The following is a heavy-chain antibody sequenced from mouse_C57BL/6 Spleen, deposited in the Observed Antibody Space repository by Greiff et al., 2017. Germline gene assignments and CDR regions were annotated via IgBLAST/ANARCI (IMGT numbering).Heavy chain of an antibody. J-gene: IGHJ2*01. CDR1: GYTFTDYY. D-gene: IGHD4-1*01. Sequence: EVQLQQSGPELVKPGASVKISCKASGYTFTDYYMNWVKQSHGKSLEWIGDINPNNGGTSYNQKFKGKATLTVDKSSSTAYMELRSLTSEDSAVYYCARRGLTGDFDYWGQGTTLTVSS. V-gene: IGHV1-26*01. CDR2: INPNNGGT. CDR3: ARRGLTGDFDY.